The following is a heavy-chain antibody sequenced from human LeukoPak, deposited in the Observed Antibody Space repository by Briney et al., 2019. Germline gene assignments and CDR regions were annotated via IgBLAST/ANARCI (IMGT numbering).Heavy chain of an antibody. V-gene: IGHV3-21*01. J-gene: IGHJ4*02. CDR1: GFTFSSYS. CDR3: AREGIAAAGIDC. D-gene: IGHD6-13*01. CDR2: ISSSSSYI. Sequence: TGGSLRLSCAASGFTFSSYSMNWVRQAPGKGLEWVSSISSSSSYIYYADSVKGRFTISRDNAKNSLYLQMNSLRAEDTAVYYCAREGIAAAGIDCWGQGTLVTVSS.